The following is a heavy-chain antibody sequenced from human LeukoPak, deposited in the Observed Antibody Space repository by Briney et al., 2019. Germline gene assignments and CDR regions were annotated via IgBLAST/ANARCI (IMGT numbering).Heavy chain of an antibody. CDR2: INHSGST. Sequence: SETLSLTCAVYGGSFSGYYWSWIRQPPGKGLEWIGEINHSGSTNYNPSLKSRVTISVDTSKNQFSLKLSSVTAADTAVYYCARGRKGITMVRGATDFDWWGQGTLVTVSS. J-gene: IGHJ4*02. D-gene: IGHD3-10*01. CDR3: ARGRKGITMVRGATDFDW. CDR1: GGSFSGYY. V-gene: IGHV4-34*01.